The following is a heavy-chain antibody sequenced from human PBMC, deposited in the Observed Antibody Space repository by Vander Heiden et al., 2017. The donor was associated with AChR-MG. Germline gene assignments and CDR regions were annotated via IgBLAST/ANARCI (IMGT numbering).Heavy chain of an antibody. CDR3: ARLHTMIANWFDP. V-gene: IGHV4-39*01. CDR1: GGSISSSSYY. CDR2: IYYSGST. J-gene: IGHJ5*02. D-gene: IGHD3-22*01. Sequence: QLQLQESGPGLVKPSETLSLTCTVSGGSISSSSYYWGWIRQPPGKGLEWIGSIYYSGSTYYNPSLKSRVTISVDTSKNQFSLKLSSVTAADTAVYYCARLHTMIANWFDPWGQGTLVTVSS.